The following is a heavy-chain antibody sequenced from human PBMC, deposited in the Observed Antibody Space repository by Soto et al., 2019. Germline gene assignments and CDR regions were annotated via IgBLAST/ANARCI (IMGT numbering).Heavy chain of an antibody. CDR2: INHSGST. CDR3: ARVRITMVRGAPYYYYYMDV. CDR1: GGSFSGYY. V-gene: IGHV4-34*01. D-gene: IGHD3-10*01. Sequence: QVQLQQWGAGLLKPSETLSLTCAVYGGSFSGYYWSWIRQPPGKGLEWIGEINHSGSTNYNPSLKSRVTRSVDTSKNQFSLKLSSVTAADTAVYYCARVRITMVRGAPYYYYYMDVWGKGTTVTVSS. J-gene: IGHJ6*03.